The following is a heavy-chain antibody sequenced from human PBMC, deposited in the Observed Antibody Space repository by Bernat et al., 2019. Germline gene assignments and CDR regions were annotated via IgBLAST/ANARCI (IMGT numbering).Heavy chain of an antibody. CDR2: INSDGSST. J-gene: IGHJ4*02. CDR1: GFTFSSYW. CDR3: AGELPPPVGMPYYFDY. Sequence: EVQLVESGGGLVQPGGSLRLSCAASGFTFSSYWMHWVRQAPGKGLVWVSRINSDGSSTSYADSVKGRFTISRDNAKNTLYLQMNSLRAEDTAVYYCAGELPPPVGMPYYFDYWGQGTLVTVSS. V-gene: IGHV3-74*01. D-gene: IGHD2-2*01.